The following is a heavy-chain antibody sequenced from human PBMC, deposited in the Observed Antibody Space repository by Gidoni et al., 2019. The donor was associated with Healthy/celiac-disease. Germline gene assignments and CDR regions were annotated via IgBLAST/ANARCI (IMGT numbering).Heavy chain of an antibody. Sequence: EVQLVASGGGLVQPGRSLRLSCAASGFTFDDYAMHWVRQAPGKGLEWVSGISWNSGSIGYADSVKGRFTISRDNAKNSLYLQMNSLRAEDTALYFCAKDIEYDILTGYLDYWGQGTLVTVSS. J-gene: IGHJ4*02. CDR2: ISWNSGSI. V-gene: IGHV3-9*01. D-gene: IGHD3-9*01. CDR1: GFTFDDYA. CDR3: AKDIEYDILTGYLDY.